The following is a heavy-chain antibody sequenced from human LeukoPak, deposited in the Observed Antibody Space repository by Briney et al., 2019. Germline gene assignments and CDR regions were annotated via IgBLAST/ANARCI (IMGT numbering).Heavy chain of an antibody. J-gene: IGHJ4*02. D-gene: IGHD3-16*01. V-gene: IGHV3-53*01. CDR2: IYSGGST. CDR1: GFTVSSNY. Sequence: GGSLRLSCAVSGFTVSSNYMTWVRQAPGQGLEWVSVIYSGGSTYYADSVKGRFTISRDNSKNTLSLQMNSLRAEDTAVYYCARLMILGGNFDYWGQGTLVTVSS. CDR3: ARLMILGGNFDY.